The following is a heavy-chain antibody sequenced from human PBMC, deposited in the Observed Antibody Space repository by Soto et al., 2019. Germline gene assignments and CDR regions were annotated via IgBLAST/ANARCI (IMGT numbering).Heavy chain of an antibody. CDR1: GYSFTTYW. V-gene: IGHV5-51*01. Sequence: GETLKISCKGSGYSFTTYWIAWVRQRPGKGLEWIGVIYPGDSDTRYSPSFQGQVTISADRSITTAYLQWSSLKASDTAVYYCARHEPLYYNFYGMDVWGQGTTVTVSS. CDR2: IYPGDSDT. CDR3: ARHEPLYYNFYGMDV. J-gene: IGHJ6*02.